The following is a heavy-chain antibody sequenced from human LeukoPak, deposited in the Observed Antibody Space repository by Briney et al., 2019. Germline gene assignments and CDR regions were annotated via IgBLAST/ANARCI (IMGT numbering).Heavy chain of an antibody. D-gene: IGHD1-26*01. J-gene: IGHJ4*02. Sequence: SETLSLTCTVSGYSISSGYYWGWIRQPPGKGLEWIGSIYHSGSTYYNPSLKSRVTISVDTSKNQFSLKLSSVTAADTAVYYCARVRGSLFDYWGQGTLVTVSS. V-gene: IGHV4-38-2*02. CDR1: GYSISSGYY. CDR2: IYHSGST. CDR3: ARVRGSLFDY.